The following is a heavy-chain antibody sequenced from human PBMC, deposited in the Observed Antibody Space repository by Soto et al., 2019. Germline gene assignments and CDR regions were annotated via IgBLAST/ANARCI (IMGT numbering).Heavy chain of an antibody. CDR3: AKDRWRGHAIGY. J-gene: IGHJ4*02. D-gene: IGHD3-3*01. CDR2: ISYDGSNK. CDR1: GFTFSNYG. V-gene: IGHV3-30*18. Sequence: QVQLVDSGGGVVQPGGSLRLSCAASGFTFSNYGMHWVRQAPGKGLEWVAVISYDGSNKYYADSVKGRFTISRDNSKNTLYLQMNSLRAEDTAVYYCAKDRWRGHAIGYWGQGTLVIVSS.